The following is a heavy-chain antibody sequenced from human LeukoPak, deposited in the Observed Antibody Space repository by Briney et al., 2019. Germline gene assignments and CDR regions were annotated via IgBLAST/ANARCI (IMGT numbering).Heavy chain of an antibody. Sequence: GGSLRLSCAASGFTFSNYGMNWVRQGPGQGLERVSSISGIGTYIDSADSMKGRFTISRDNAKNSLYLQMDSLRAEDAAVYYCARPRGWERRWYFDLWGRGTLVTVSS. V-gene: IGHV3-21*01. CDR2: ISGIGTYI. D-gene: IGHD1-26*01. J-gene: IGHJ2*01. CDR3: ARPRGWERRWYFDL. CDR1: GFTFSNYG.